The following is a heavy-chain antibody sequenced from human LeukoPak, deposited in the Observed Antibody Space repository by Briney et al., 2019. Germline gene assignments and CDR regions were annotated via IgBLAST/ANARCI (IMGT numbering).Heavy chain of an antibody. V-gene: IGHV4-59*08. Sequence: PSETLSLTCTVSGGSISNYYWSWIRQPPGKGLEWIGYIYHSGNTNSNPSLKSRVTISVDTTKNQFSLKLSSVTAADTAVYYCARSIIVVVAAGALDIWGQGTMVTVSS. CDR1: GGSISNYY. CDR3: ARSIIVVVAAGALDI. D-gene: IGHD2-21*02. CDR2: IYHSGNT. J-gene: IGHJ3*02.